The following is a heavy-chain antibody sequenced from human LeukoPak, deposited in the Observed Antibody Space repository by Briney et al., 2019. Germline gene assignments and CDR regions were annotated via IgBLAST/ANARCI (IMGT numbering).Heavy chain of an antibody. D-gene: IGHD4-23*01. V-gene: IGHV1-2*06. J-gene: IGHJ4*02. CDR2: INPNTGGT. Sequence: ASVKVSCKASGYTFTGDYMHWVRQARGQGVEGMGRINPNTGGTNYAQKFQGRVTMTRDTSISTAYMELSRLRSDDTAVYYCARAEDYGGKLFSDYWGQGTLVTVSS. CDR1: GYTFTGDY. CDR3: ARAEDYGGKLFSDY.